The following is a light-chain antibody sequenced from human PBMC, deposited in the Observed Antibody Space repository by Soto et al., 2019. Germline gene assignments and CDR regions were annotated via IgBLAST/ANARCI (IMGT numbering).Light chain of an antibody. CDR2: GAT. J-gene: IGKJ1*01. CDR3: QQYGSSPPWT. Sequence: EIVLTQSPGTLSLSPGEGATLSCRASQSVSSSYIAWYQHKPGQAPRLLIYGATSRATGIPDRFSGSGSGTDFTLTISGLEPEDFAVYYCQQYGSSPPWTFGQGTNVEIE. V-gene: IGKV3-20*01. CDR1: QSVSSSY.